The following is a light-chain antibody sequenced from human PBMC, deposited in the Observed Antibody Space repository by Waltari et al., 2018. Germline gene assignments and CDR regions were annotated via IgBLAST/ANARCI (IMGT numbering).Light chain of an antibody. CDR1: QSGSSN. CDR3: QQYNDWPPLT. J-gene: IGKJ4*01. V-gene: IGKV3-15*01. Sequence: CRASQSGSSNLAWYQQKPGQPPRLLIYGASTRATGIPARFSGSGSGTEFTLTISSLQSEDFAVYYCQQYNDWPPLTFGGGTKVEIK. CDR2: GAS.